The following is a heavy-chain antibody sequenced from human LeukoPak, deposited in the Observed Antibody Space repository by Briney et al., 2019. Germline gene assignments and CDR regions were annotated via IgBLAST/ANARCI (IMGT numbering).Heavy chain of an antibody. Sequence: PGGSLRLSCAASGFTVSTNYVSWVRQAPGKGLEWVSVIYSSGSTYYADSVKDRFTISRDGSQNVVYLQMNSLRVEDTAMYYCARATWGYQFDCWGQGTLVTVSS. J-gene: IGHJ4*02. CDR2: IYSSGST. V-gene: IGHV3-66*01. D-gene: IGHD5-12*01. CDR3: ARATWGYQFDC. CDR1: GFTVSTNY.